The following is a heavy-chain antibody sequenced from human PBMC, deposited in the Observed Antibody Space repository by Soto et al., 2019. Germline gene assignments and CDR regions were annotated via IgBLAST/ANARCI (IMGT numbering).Heavy chain of an antibody. V-gene: IGHV1-18*01. J-gene: IGHJ6*02. D-gene: IGHD3-3*01. CDR2: ISAYNGNT. Sequence: ASVKVSCKAAGYTFTSYGISWVRQAPGQGLEWMGWISAYNGNTNYAQKLQGRVTMTTDTSTSTAYMELRSLRSDDTAVYYCAREHYPISDFYYYGMDVWGQGTTVTVSS. CDR1: GYTFTSYG. CDR3: AREHYPISDFYYYGMDV.